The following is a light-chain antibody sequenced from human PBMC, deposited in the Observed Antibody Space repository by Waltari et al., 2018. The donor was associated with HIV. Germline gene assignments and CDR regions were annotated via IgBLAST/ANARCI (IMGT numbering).Light chain of an antibody. CDR2: GNS. CDR1: SAGYD. Sequence: QSDLTQPPSVPGAPGQRVTISCSGVSAGYDVHWYQQLPGTAPKLLIYGNSNRPSGVPDRFSGSKSGPLASLAITGLQAEDEADYYCQSYDSSLSSSVFGGGTRLTVL. V-gene: IGLV1-40*01. J-gene: IGLJ2*01. CDR3: QSYDSSLSSSV.